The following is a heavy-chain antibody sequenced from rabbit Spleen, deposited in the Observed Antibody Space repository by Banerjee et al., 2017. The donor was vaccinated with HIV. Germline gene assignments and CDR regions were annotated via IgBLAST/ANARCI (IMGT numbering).Heavy chain of an antibody. D-gene: IGHD4-1*01. Sequence: QEQLEESGGDLVQPEGSLTLTCKASGLDFSGGYDMCWVRQAPGKGLEWIACIITGSGRTYYASWAKGRFTISKTSSTTVTLQVTSLTAADTATYFCAGGGASSGWAYALWGPGTLVTVS. CDR2: IITGSGRT. CDR1: GLDFSGGYD. V-gene: IGHV1S45*01. CDR3: AGGGASSGWAYAL. J-gene: IGHJ4*01.